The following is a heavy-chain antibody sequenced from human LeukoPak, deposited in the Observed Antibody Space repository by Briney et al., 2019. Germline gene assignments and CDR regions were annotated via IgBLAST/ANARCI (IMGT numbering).Heavy chain of an antibody. CDR1: GLTFASYA. J-gene: IGHJ4*02. CDR2: ISGSGGNT. CDR3: ANSPNINY. Sequence: PGGSLRLSCAASGLTFASYAMSWVRQAPGKGLEWVSTISGSGGNTYYADSVKGRFTISRDNSKNTLYLQMNSLRAEDTAVYYCANSPNINYWGQGTLVTVSS. V-gene: IGHV3-23*01. D-gene: IGHD1/OR15-1a*01.